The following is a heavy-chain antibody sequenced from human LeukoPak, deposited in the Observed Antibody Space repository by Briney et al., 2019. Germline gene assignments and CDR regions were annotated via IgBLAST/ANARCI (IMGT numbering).Heavy chain of an antibody. CDR2: INPNSGGT. CDR3: AREWITGNYFDY. CDR1: GYTFIGYY. D-gene: IGHD1-20*01. J-gene: IGHJ4*02. V-gene: IGHV1-2*02. Sequence: ASVKVSCKASGYTFIGYYMHWVRQAPGQGLEWMGWINPNSGGTNYAQKFQGRVTMTRDTSISTAYMELSRLRSDDTAVYYCAREWITGNYFDYWGQGTLVTVSS.